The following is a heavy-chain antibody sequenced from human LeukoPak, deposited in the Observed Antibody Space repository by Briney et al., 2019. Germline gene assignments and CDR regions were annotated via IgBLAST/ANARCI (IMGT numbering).Heavy chain of an antibody. CDR1: GFTFSSYA. CDR3: AKDPSNAARGRGIYFDY. J-gene: IGHJ4*02. D-gene: IGHD3-10*01. V-gene: IGHV3-23*01. CDR2: ISGSGGST. Sequence: GGSLRLSCAASGFTFSSYAMSWVRQAPGKGLEWVSAISGSGGSTYYADSVKGRFTISRDNSKNTLYLQMNSLRAEDTAVYYCAKDPSNAARGRGIYFDYWGQGTLVTVS.